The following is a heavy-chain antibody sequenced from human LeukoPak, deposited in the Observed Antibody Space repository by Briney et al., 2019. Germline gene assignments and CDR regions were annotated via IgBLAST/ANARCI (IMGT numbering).Heavy chain of an antibody. Sequence: KPSETLSLTCTVSGGSISSYYWSWVRQPPGKGLEWIGSICHSGSTYYNPSLKSRVTISVDTSKNQFSLKLSSVTAADTAVYYCARPSPAAGTGYWGQGTLVTVSS. CDR3: ARPSPAAGTGY. D-gene: IGHD6-13*01. CDR2: ICHSGST. J-gene: IGHJ4*02. CDR1: GGSISSYY. V-gene: IGHV4-59*08.